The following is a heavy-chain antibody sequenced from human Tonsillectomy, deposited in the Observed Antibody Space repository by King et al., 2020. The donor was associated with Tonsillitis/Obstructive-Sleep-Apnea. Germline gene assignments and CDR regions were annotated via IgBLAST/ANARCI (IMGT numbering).Heavy chain of an antibody. J-gene: IGHJ6*02. CDR1: GFTFSDHY. CDR2: IRNKANDYTT. Sequence: VQLVESGGGLVQPGGSLRLSCAASGFTFSDHYMDWVRQAPGKGLEWVGRIRNKANDYTTEYAASVKGRFTVSRDHSKYSLYLQMNSLKTEDTAVYYCATVSGLSRGSYSFGMDAWGPGTTVTVSS. CDR3: ATVSGLSRGSYSFGMDA. D-gene: IGHD1-26*01. V-gene: IGHV3-72*01.